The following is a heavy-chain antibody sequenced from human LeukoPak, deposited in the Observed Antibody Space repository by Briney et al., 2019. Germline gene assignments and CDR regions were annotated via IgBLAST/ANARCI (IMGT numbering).Heavy chain of an antibody. CDR1: GGSITSGSYF. CDR3: ARGLSNAWEVQAY. J-gene: IGHJ4*02. D-gene: IGHD1-26*01. CDR2: VQTNGNT. Sequence: PSQTLSLTCTVSGGSITSGSYFWTWIRQPAGKGLEWLGRVQTNGNTNYNPSLKSRVAISIDTSKNQFSLQLSSVTAADTAVYYCARGLSNAWEVQAYWGQGTLVTVSS. V-gene: IGHV4-61*02.